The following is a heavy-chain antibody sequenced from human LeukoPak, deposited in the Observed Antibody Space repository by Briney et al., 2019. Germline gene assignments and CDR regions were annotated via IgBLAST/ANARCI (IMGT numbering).Heavy chain of an antibody. J-gene: IGHJ3*01. CDR2: IYPDDSDT. CDR1: GSKFDAYW. Sequence: GASLQISCKGSGSKFDAYWIAWVRQMPEKGLEWMGIIYPDDSDTRYSPSFQGQVTISADKSVSIAYFQWSSLKASDTAMYYCARPNITSYYDSRGYDAFDVWGQGTMVIVSS. V-gene: IGHV5-51*01. CDR3: ARPNITSYYDSRGYDAFDV. D-gene: IGHD3-22*01.